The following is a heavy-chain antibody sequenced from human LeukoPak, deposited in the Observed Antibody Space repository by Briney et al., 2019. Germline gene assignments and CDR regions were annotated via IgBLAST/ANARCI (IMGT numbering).Heavy chain of an antibody. CDR2: INHSGST. CDR3: ARDGYSGYARLYFDY. J-gene: IGHJ4*02. D-gene: IGHD5-12*01. CDR1: GGSFSGYY. Sequence: SETLSLTCAVYGGSFSGYYWSWIRQPPGKGLEWIGEINHSGSTNYNPSLKSRVTISVDTSKNQSSLKLSSVTAADTAVYYCARDGYSGYARLYFDYWGQGTLVTVSS. V-gene: IGHV4-34*01.